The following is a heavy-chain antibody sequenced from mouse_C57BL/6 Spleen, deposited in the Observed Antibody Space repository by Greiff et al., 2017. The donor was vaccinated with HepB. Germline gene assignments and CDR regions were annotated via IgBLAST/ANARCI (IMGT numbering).Heavy chain of an antibody. CDR2: IDPSDSYT. J-gene: IGHJ4*01. CDR3: ARSPPTVVSAMDY. D-gene: IGHD1-1*01. V-gene: IGHV1-69*01. Sequence: QVQLQQPGAELVMPGASVKLSCKASGYTFTSYWMHWVKQRPGQGLEWIGEIDPSDSYTNYNQKFKGKSTLTVDKSSSTAYMQLSSLTSEDSAVYYCARSPPTVVSAMDYWGQGTSVTVSS. CDR1: GYTFTSYW.